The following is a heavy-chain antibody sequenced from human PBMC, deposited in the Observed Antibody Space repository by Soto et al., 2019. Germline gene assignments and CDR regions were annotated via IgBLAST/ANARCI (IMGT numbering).Heavy chain of an antibody. V-gene: IGHV4-30-4*01. Sequence: PSETLSLTCTVSGGSISSGDYYWSWIRQPPGKGLEWIGYIYYSGSTYYNPSLKSRVTMSVDTSKNQFSLKLSSVTAADTAVYYCAREGDGYNYVDYWGQGTLVTVSS. CDR2: IYYSGST. CDR1: GGSISSGDYY. D-gene: IGHD5-12*01. CDR3: AREGDGYNYVDY. J-gene: IGHJ4*02.